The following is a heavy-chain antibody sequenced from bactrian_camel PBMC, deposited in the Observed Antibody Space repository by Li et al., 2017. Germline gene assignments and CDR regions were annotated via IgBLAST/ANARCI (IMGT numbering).Heavy chain of an antibody. V-gene: IGHV3S1*01. CDR1: GYTVSTAC. D-gene: IGHD5*01. Sequence: VQLVESGGASVQAGGSLRLSCAASGYTVSTACMAWFRQAPGKEREGVARIATGSGNTYYADSVKGRFTISQDNAKNTLSLQMNNLKPEDTAMYYCAADTLLAGWSLPKDVEHFANWGHGTQVTVS. J-gene: IGHJ4*01. CDR2: IATGSGNT. CDR3: AADTLLAGWSLPKDVEHFAN.